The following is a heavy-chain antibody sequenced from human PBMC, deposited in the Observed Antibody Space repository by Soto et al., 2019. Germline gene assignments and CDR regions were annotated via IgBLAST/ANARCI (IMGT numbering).Heavy chain of an antibody. CDR1: GFTFSSYG. D-gene: IGHD5-18*01. J-gene: IGHJ4*02. CDR2: ISYDGSNK. Sequence: LRLSCAASGFTFSSYGMHWVRQAPGKGLEWVAVISYDGSNKYYADSVKGRFTISRDNSKNTLYLQMNSLRAEDTAVYYCAKGKGRYSYGYFDYWGQGTLVTVSS. CDR3: AKGKGRYSYGYFDY. V-gene: IGHV3-30*18.